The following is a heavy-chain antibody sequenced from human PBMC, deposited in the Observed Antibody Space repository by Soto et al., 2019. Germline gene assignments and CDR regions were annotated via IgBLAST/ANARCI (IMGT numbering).Heavy chain of an antibody. CDR1: GFTFSGSA. CDR3: TRVVVVPAAPGYYGMDV. Sequence: GSLRLSCAASGFTFSGSAMHWVRQASGKGLEWVGRIRSKANSYATAYAASVKGRFTISRDDSKNPAYLQMNSLKTEDTAVYYCTRVVVVPAAPGYYGMDVWGQGTTVTVSS. V-gene: IGHV3-73*01. J-gene: IGHJ6*02. CDR2: IRSKANSYAT. D-gene: IGHD2-2*01.